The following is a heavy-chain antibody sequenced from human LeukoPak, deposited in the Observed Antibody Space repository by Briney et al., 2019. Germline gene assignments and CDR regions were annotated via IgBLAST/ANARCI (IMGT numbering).Heavy chain of an antibody. V-gene: IGHV3-33*01. Sequence: PGRSLRLSSAASGFTFSSYGMHWVRQAPGKGLEWVAVIWYDGSNKYYADSVKGRFTISRDNSKNTLYLQMNSLRAEDTAVYYCARERDGDYVFLDYWGQGTLVTVSS. CDR1: GFTFSSYG. CDR3: ARERDGDYVFLDY. D-gene: IGHD4-17*01. J-gene: IGHJ4*02. CDR2: IWYDGSNK.